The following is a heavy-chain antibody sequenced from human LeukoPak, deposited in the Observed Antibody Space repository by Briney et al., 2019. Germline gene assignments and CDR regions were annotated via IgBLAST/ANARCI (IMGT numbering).Heavy chain of an antibody. D-gene: IGHD6-13*01. CDR1: GGSISSYY. V-gene: IGHV4-59*01. J-gene: IGHJ5*02. CDR3: ARVSAGWFDP. CDR2: IYYSGST. Sequence: PSETLSLTCTVSGGSISSYYRSWIRQPPGKGLEWIGYIYYSGSTNYNPSLKSRFTISVDTSKNQFSLKMSSVTAADTAVYYCARVSAGWFDPWGQGTLVTVSS.